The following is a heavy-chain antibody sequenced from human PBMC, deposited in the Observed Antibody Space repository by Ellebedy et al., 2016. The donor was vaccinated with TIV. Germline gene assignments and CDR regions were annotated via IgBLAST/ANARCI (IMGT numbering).Heavy chain of an antibody. CDR2: INHSGST. D-gene: IGHD5-12*01. CDR3: ARGQGRRKATDF. V-gene: IGHV4-34*01. CDR1: GGSFSSHF. J-gene: IGHJ4*02. Sequence: SETLSLXCAVNGGSFSSHFWTWIRQPPGKGLEWIGEINHSGSTNYNPSLKSRVTISVDTSKNQFSLKLSSVTAADTAVYYCARGQGRRKATDFWGQGTLVTVSS.